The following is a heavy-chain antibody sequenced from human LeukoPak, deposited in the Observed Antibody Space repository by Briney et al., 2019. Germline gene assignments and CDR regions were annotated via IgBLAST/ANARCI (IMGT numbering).Heavy chain of an antibody. J-gene: IGHJ3*02. D-gene: IGHD6-19*01. V-gene: IGHV3-30*18. CDR3: AKESSSGWYQDDAFDI. CDR1: GFTFSSYA. CDR2: ISYDGSNK. Sequence: PGGSLRLSCAASGFTFSSYAMSWVRQAPGKGLEWVAVISYDGSNKYYADSVKGRFTISRDNSKNTLYLQMNSLRAEDTAVYYCAKESSSGWYQDDAFDIWGQGTMVTVSS.